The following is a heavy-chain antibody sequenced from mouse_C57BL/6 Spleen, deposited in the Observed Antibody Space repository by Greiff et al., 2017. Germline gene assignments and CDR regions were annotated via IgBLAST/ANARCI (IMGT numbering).Heavy chain of an antibody. Sequence: QVQLQPSGPELVKPGASVKISCKASGYAFSRSWMNWVKQRPGKGLEWIGRIYPGYGDTNYNEKFKGKATLTADKSASTAYMQISSLTYEDSAVYFCARNEVPKGYFDVWGTGTTVTVSS. CDR3: ARNEVPKGYFDV. D-gene: IGHD2-14*01. J-gene: IGHJ1*03. CDR2: IYPGYGDT. CDR1: GYAFSRSW. V-gene: IGHV1-82*01.